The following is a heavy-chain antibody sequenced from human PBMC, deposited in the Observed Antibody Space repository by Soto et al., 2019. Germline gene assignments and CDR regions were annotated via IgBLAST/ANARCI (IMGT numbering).Heavy chain of an antibody. D-gene: IGHD2-21*02. J-gene: IGHJ4*02. CDR3: AKAATSCGGDCYIFDY. CDR2: ISYDGSNK. Sequence: GGSLRLSCAASGFTFSTYAMDWVRQAPGKGLEWVAVISYDGSNKYYADSVKSRFTISRDNSKNTLYLQMSSLRAEDTAVYYCAKAATSCGGDCYIFDYWGQGTLVTVSS. V-gene: IGHV3-30*18. CDR1: GFTFSTYA.